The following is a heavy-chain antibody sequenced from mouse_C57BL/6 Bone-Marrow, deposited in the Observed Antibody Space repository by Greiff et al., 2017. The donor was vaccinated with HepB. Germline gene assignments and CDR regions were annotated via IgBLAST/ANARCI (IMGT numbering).Heavy chain of an antibody. D-gene: IGHD1-2*01. CDR1: GYTFTDYY. CDR3: APLLRSPYYFDY. CDR2: INPNNGGT. J-gene: IGHJ2*01. V-gene: IGHV1-26*01. Sequence: EVQLQQSGPELVKPGASVKISCKASGYTFTDYYMNWVKQSHGKSLEWIGDINPNNGGTSYNQKLKGKATLTVDKSSSTAYMELRSLTSEDSAVYYCAPLLRSPYYFDYWGQGTTLTVSS.